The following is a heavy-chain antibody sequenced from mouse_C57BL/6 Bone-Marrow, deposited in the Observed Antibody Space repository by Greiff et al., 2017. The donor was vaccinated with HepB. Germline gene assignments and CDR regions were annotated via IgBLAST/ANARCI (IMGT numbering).Heavy chain of an antibody. V-gene: IGHV1-64*01. D-gene: IGHD1-1*02. CDR2: IHPNSGST. J-gene: IGHJ2*01. CDR1: GYTFTSYW. Sequence: QVQLQQPGAELVKPGASVKLSCKASGYTFTSYWMHWVKQRPGQGLEWIGMIHPNSGSTNYNEKFKSKATLTVDKSSSTAYMQLSSLTSEDSAVYYCARFGDGDYDGYWGKGTTLTVSS. CDR3: ARFGDGDYDGY.